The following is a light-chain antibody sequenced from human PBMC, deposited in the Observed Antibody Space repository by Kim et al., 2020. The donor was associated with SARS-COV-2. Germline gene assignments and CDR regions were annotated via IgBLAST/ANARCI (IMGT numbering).Light chain of an antibody. CDR3: QSYDSSLTGPV. CDR2: GNS. J-gene: IGLJ3*02. CDR1: SSNIGEGYD. Sequence: QSVLTQPPSVSGAPGQRVTISCTGSSSNIGEGYDLHWYQQLPGTAPKLLIYGNSNRPSGVPDRFSGSKSGTSASLAITGLQAEDEADYYCQSYDSSLTGPVFGGGTKLTVL. V-gene: IGLV1-40*01.